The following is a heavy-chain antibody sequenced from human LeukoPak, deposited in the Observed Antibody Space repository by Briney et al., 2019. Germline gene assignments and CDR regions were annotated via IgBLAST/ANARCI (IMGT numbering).Heavy chain of an antibody. CDR1: GGSISSYY. CDR2: VYYAGST. J-gene: IGHJ3*02. CDR3: AQSNGYGLIDI. V-gene: IGHV4-59*01. D-gene: IGHD3-22*01. Sequence: PSETLSLTCTVSGGSISSYYWSWIRQPPGKGLEWIGYVYYAGSTNYNPSLKSRVTISVDTSKNQVSLKLSSVTAADTAVYYCAQSNGYGLIDIWGQGTMVTVSS.